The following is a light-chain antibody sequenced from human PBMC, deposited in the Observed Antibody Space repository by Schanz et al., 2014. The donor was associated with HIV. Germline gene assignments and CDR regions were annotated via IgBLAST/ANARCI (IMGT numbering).Light chain of an antibody. Sequence: EIVLTQSPGTLSLSPGERATLSCRASQSVSSSYFAWYQRKPGQAPRLLIYGASNRATGIPDRFSGSGSGTDFTLTINSLQSEDFAVYYCQQYGSSPRGFGQGTKVEIK. J-gene: IGKJ1*01. V-gene: IGKV3-20*01. CDR1: QSVSSSY. CDR2: GAS. CDR3: QQYGSSPRG.